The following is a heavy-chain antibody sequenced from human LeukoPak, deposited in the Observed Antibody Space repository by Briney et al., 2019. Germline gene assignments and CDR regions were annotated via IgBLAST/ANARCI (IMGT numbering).Heavy chain of an antibody. V-gene: IGHV4-4*02. D-gene: IGHD1-1*01. CDR2: IYHSGSP. CDR1: GGSISSNNW. J-gene: IGHJ4*02. CDR3: ARVNINNWHSCDY. Sequence: SETLSLTCAVSGGSISSNNWWGWVRQPPGKGLEWIGEIYHSGSPNYNPPLKSRVTISVDKSRNHFSLSLSSVTAADTAVYYCARVNINNWHSCDYWGQGTLVTVSS.